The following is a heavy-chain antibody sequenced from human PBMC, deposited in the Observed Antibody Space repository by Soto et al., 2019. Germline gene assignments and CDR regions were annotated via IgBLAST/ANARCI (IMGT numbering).Heavy chain of an antibody. Sequence: QVQLQQWGAGLLKPSETLSLTCAVYGGSFSGYYWSWIRQPPGKGLEWIGEINHSGSTNYNPSLKSQVTISVDTSKNQFSLKLSSVTAADTAVYYCARGPYCSSTSCYAYNYYYYGMDVWGQGTTVTVSS. J-gene: IGHJ6*02. CDR3: ARGPYCSSTSCYAYNYYYYGMDV. CDR1: GGSFSGYY. D-gene: IGHD2-2*01. CDR2: INHSGST. V-gene: IGHV4-34*01.